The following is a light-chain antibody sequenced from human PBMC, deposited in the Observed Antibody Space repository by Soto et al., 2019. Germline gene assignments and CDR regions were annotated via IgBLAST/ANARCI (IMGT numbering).Light chain of an antibody. J-gene: IGLJ1*01. CDR2: EGS. V-gene: IGLV2-23*01. CDR3: CSYAGSGTFV. Sequence: QSVLTQPASVSGSPGQSITISCTGTSSDVGTYNLVSWYQHHPGEAPRLMIYEGSKRPSGVSDRFSGSKSGNTASLTISGLQAEDEADYHCCSYAGSGTFVFGTGTKVTVL. CDR1: SSDVGTYNL.